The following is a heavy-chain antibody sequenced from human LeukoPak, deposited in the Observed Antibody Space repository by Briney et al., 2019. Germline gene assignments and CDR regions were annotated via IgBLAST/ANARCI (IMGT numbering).Heavy chain of an antibody. CDR1: GGTFSSYA. CDR3: ARDWAYCSSTSCYTPGWWFDP. D-gene: IGHD2-2*02. Sequence: SVKVSCKASGGTFSSYAISWVRQAPGQGLEWMGGIIPIFGTANYAQKFQGRVTITADESTSTAYMELSSLRSEDTAVYYCARDWAYCSSTSCYTPGWWFDPWGQGTLVTVSS. CDR2: IIPIFGTA. J-gene: IGHJ5*02. V-gene: IGHV1-69*13.